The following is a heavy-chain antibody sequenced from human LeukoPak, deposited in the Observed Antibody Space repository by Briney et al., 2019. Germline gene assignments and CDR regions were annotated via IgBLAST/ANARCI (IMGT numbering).Heavy chain of an antibody. CDR1: GYIFISYG. J-gene: IGHJ4*02. Sequence: ASVKVSCKASGYIFISYGIMWVRQAPGQGLEWMGWITAYSRDTNYTQKVHDRVTMTADTSTGTAYLELRSLRSDDTAIYYCARVDSSGWYDEVDHWGQGTLVIVSS. V-gene: IGHV1-18*01. D-gene: IGHD6-19*01. CDR3: ARVDSSGWYDEVDH. CDR2: ITAYSRDT.